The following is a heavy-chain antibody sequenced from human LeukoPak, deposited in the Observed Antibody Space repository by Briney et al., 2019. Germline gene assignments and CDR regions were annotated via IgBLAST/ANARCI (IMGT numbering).Heavy chain of an antibody. J-gene: IGHJ4*02. CDR2: IKQDGSEK. D-gene: IGHD5-24*01. CDR3: ATGRQMGY. Sequence: PGGSLRLSCAVSGFTFSSFWMSWVRQAPGKGLEWVANIKQDGSEKYYVDSVKGRFTISRDNAKNSLFLQMNSQRAEDTAVYYCATGRQMGYWGQGTLVTVSS. V-gene: IGHV3-7*03. CDR1: GFTFSSFW.